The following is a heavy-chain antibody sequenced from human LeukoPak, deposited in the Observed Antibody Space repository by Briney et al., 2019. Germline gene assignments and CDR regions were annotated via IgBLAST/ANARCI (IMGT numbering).Heavy chain of an antibody. V-gene: IGHV3-21*01. CDR1: GFTFSSYS. CDR3: ARDTVEYCSSTSCSFDY. Sequence: GGSLRLSCAASGFTFSSYSMNWVRQAPGKGLEWVSSISSSSSYIYYADSVKGRFTISRDNAKNSLYLQMNSLRAEDTAVYYCARDTVEYCSSTSCSFDYWGQGTLVTVSS. CDR2: ISSSSSYI. D-gene: IGHD2-2*01. J-gene: IGHJ4*02.